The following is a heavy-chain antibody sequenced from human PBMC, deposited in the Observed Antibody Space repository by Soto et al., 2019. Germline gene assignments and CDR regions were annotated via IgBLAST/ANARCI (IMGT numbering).Heavy chain of an antibody. CDR2: IVVSSGNT. Sequence: SVKVSCTASGFTFSNSALQWVRQARGQRLEWIGIIVVSSGNTNYAQKFQDRVTMTRDTSTSTVYMELSSLRSEDTAVYYCASQFKGYCSGGSCYSTDYWGQGTLVTVSS. J-gene: IGHJ4*02. CDR1: GFTFSNSA. D-gene: IGHD2-15*01. CDR3: ASQFKGYCSGGSCYSTDY. V-gene: IGHV1-58*01.